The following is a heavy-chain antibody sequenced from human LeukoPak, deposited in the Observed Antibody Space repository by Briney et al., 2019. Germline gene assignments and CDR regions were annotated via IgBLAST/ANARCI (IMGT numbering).Heavy chain of an antibody. J-gene: IGHJ3*02. V-gene: IGHV1-2*06. Sequence: ASVKVSCKASGYIFTDYYMHWVRQAPGQELGWMGRINPNSGGTNYAQKFQGRVTMTRDTSISTAYMELSRLRSDDTAVYYCARSQYYGSGSLSFDIWGQGTMVTVSS. CDR2: INPNSGGT. CDR1: GYIFTDYY. D-gene: IGHD3-10*01. CDR3: ARSQYYGSGSLSFDI.